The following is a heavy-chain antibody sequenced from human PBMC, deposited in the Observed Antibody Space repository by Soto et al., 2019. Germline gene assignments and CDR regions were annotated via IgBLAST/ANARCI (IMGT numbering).Heavy chain of an antibody. V-gene: IGHV1-2*04. Sequence: QVQLVQSGAEVKKPGASVKVSCKASGYTFTGYYMHWVRQAPGQGLEWMGWINPNSGGTNYAQKFQGWVTMTRDTSISTAYMELSRLRSDDTAVYYCARDLVGGQLVRGWFDPWGQGTLVTVSS. D-gene: IGHD6-6*01. J-gene: IGHJ5*02. CDR3: ARDLVGGQLVRGWFDP. CDR1: GYTFTGYY. CDR2: INPNSGGT.